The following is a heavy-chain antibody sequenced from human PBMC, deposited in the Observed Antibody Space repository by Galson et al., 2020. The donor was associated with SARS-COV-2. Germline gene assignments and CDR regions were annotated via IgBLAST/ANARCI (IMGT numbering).Heavy chain of an antibody. CDR3: AKDPRYFDWLLRGDYYYYMDV. V-gene: IGHV3-33*06. CDR2: IWYDGSNK. D-gene: IGHD3-9*01. J-gene: IGHJ6*03. CDR1: GFTFSSYG. Sequence: GGSLRLSCAASGFTFSSYGMHWVRQAPGKGLEWVAVIWYDGSNKYYADSVKGRFTISRDNSKNTLYLQMNSLRAEDTAVYYCAKDPRYFDWLLRGDYYYYMDVWGKGTTVTVSS.